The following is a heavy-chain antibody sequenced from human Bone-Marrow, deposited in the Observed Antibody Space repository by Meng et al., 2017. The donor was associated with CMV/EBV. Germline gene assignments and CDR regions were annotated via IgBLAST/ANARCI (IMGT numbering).Heavy chain of an antibody. V-gene: IGHV4-34*01. J-gene: IGHJ4*02. Sequence: GSLRLSCAVYGGSFSGYYWSWIRQPPGKGLEWIGEINHSGSTNYNPSLKSRVTISVDTSKNQFSLKLSSVTAADTAVYYCARGMGSYYFDYWGPGTLVTVSS. CDR3: ARGMGSYYFDY. D-gene: IGHD2-8*01. CDR1: GGSFSGYY. CDR2: INHSGST.